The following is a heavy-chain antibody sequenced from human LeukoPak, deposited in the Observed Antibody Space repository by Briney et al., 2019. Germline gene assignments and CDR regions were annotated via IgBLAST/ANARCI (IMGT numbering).Heavy chain of an antibody. Sequence: SETLSLTCTVSGGSISSYYWSWIRQPPGKGLEWIGYIYYSGSTNYNPSLKSRVTISVDTSKNQFSLKLSSVTAADTAVYYCARERYYGPGSVYYYGMDVWGQGTTVTVSS. J-gene: IGHJ6*02. CDR3: ARERYYGPGSVYYYGMDV. D-gene: IGHD3-10*01. V-gene: IGHV4-59*01. CDR2: IYYSGST. CDR1: GGSISSYY.